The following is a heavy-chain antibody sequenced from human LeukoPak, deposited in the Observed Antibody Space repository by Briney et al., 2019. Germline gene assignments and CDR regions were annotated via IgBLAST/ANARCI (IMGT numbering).Heavy chain of an antibody. CDR3: ARWWGRDYDSSGYYYANRLYYFDY. J-gene: IGHJ4*02. V-gene: IGHV1-69*13. CDR1: GGTFSSYA. D-gene: IGHD3-22*01. Sequence: SVKVSCKASGGTFSSYAISWVRQAPGQGLEWMGGIIPIFGTAHYAQKFQGRVTITADESTSTAYMELSSLRSEDTAVYYCARWWGRDYDSSGYYYANRLYYFDYWGQGTLVTVSS. CDR2: IIPIFGTA.